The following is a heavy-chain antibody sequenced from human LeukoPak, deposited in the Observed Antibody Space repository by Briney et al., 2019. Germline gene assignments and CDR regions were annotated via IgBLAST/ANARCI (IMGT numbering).Heavy chain of an antibody. D-gene: IGHD2-15*01. CDR3: ARISCTGNSCRPYSYYDMDV. V-gene: IGHV3-33*01. Sequence: GRSLRLSCAASGFTFNSFGMNWVRQAPGKGLEWMAVIWYDGSNKYYADSVKGRFTISRDNSKSTLYLQVNSLRVEDTAVYYCARISCTGNSCRPYSYYDMDVWGQGTTVTVSS. J-gene: IGHJ6*02. CDR2: IWYDGSNK. CDR1: GFTFNSFG.